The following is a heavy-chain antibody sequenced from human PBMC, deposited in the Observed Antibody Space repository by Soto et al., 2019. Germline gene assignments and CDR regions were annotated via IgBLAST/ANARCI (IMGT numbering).Heavy chain of an antibody. Sequence: QVQLQESGRGLVKPSGTLSLTCIVSGGSISSYFWSWIRQPPGKGLEWIGYIHYSGSTNYNPSLANRVSISVDTAKTQFSLGLSSVTAADTAVYYCARAVGPNLYFDYWGQGTLVTVSS. CDR3: ARAVGPNLYFDY. CDR1: GGSISSYF. CDR2: IHYSGST. D-gene: IGHD1-26*01. J-gene: IGHJ4*02. V-gene: IGHV4-59*08.